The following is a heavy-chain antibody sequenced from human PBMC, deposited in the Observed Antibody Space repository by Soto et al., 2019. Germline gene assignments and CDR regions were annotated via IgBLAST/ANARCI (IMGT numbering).Heavy chain of an antibody. V-gene: IGHV3-9*01. D-gene: IGHD6-19*01. Sequence: GGSLRLSCAASGFTFDDYAMHWVRQAPGKGLEWVSGISWNSGSIGYADSVKGRFTISRDNAKNSLYLQMNSLRAEDTALYYCAKAPVAGPGIDYWGQGTLVTVSS. CDR1: GFTFDDYA. CDR3: AKAPVAGPGIDY. J-gene: IGHJ4*02. CDR2: ISWNSGSI.